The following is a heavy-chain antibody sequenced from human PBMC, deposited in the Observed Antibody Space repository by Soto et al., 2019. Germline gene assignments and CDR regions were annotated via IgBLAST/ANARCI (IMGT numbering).Heavy chain of an antibody. V-gene: IGHV1-2*04. CDR2: INPNSGGT. CDR1: GYTFTGYY. Sequence: GASVKVSCKASGYTFTGYYMHWVRQAPGQGLEWMGWINPNSGGTNYAQKFQGWVTMTRDTSISTAYMELSRLRSDDTAVYYCAGIYDFGYYYFSDGYVNHHYVMSFCGRRTTVPVSS. J-gene: IGHJ6*02. CDR3: AGIYDFGYYYFSDGYVNHHYVMSF. D-gene: IGHD3-3*01.